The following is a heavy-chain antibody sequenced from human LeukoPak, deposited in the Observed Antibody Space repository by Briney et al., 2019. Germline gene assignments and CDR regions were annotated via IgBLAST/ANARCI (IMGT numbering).Heavy chain of an antibody. Sequence: TGGSLRLSCAASGFTVSSNYMSWVRQAPGKGLEWVSVIYSGGSTYYADSVKGRFTISRDNSKNTLYLLMNSLSAEDTAVYYCARDISARYLDYWGQGTLVTVSS. V-gene: IGHV3-66*01. D-gene: IGHD6-6*01. CDR3: ARDISARYLDY. CDR1: GFTVSSNY. CDR2: IYSGGST. J-gene: IGHJ4*02.